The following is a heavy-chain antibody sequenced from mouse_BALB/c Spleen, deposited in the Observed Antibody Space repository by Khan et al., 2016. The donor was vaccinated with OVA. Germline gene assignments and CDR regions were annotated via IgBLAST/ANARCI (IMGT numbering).Heavy chain of an antibody. D-gene: IGHD1-1*01. J-gene: IGHJ3*01. CDR3: TRDVYGRTWFAY. Sequence: QIQLVQSGPELKKPGETVKISCKASGYTFSNYGMNWVKQAPGKGLKWMGWINTYTGEPTYADDFKGRFAFSLETSASTAYLQINNLKNEDMATYFCTRDVYGRTWFAYWGQGTLVTVSA. CDR1: GYTFSNYG. V-gene: IGHV9-1*02. CDR2: INTYTGEP.